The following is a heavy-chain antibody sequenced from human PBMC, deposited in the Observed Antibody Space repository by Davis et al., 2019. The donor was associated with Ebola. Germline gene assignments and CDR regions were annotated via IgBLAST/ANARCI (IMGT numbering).Heavy chain of an antibody. Sequence: SETLSLTCTVSGGSISGTYYWNWIRQPPGKGLEWIGYIYNSGSTTYNPSLKSRVTISQDTSKNHFSLKLSSVTAADTAVYFCARSPITIYGVLVPLYGFFDLWGRGTLVTVSS. D-gene: IGHD3-3*01. J-gene: IGHJ2*01. CDR1: GGSISGTYY. CDR3: ARSPITIYGVLVPLYGFFDL. V-gene: IGHV4-61*03. CDR2: IYNSGST.